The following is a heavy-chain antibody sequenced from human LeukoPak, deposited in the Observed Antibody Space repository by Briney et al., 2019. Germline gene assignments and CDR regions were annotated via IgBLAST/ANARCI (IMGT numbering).Heavy chain of an antibody. CDR1: GFTFSSYS. CDR3: ARDVDFLCDI. D-gene: IGHD2-15*01. J-gene: IGHJ3*02. V-gene: IGHV3-21*05. Sequence: GGSLRLSCAASGFTFSSYSMNWVRQAPGKGLEWVSYISSSSSYTNYADSVKGRFTISRDNAKNSLYLQMNSLRAEDTAVYYCARDVDFLCDIWGQGTMVTVSS. CDR2: ISSSSSYT.